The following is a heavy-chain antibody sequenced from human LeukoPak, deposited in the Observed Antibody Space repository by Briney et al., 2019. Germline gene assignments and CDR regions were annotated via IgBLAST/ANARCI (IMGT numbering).Heavy chain of an antibody. CDR1: GGPISSYY. D-gene: IGHD3-10*01. CDR3: ASLSITMVRGVTGYGMDV. V-gene: IGHV4-4*07. Sequence: SETLSLTCNVSGGPISSYYWSWIRQPAGKGLEWIGRIYTSGSTNYNPSLKSRVSMSVDTSKNQFSLKLSSVTAADTAVYYCASLSITMVRGVTGYGMDVWGQGTTVTVPS. J-gene: IGHJ6*02. CDR2: IYTSGST.